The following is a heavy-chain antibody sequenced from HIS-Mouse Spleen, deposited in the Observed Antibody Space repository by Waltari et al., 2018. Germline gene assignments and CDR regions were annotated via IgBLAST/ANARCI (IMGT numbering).Heavy chain of an antibody. J-gene: IGHJ4*02. Sequence: QVQLVESGGGVVQPGRSLRLSCAASGFTFSSSGLPGVRQAPGKGLEWVAVISYDGSNKYYADSVKGRFTISRDNSKNTLYLQMNSLRAEDTAVYYCAKDKHHAFDYWGQGTLVTVSS. CDR2: ISYDGSNK. CDR1: GFTFSSSG. V-gene: IGHV3-30*18. CDR3: AKDKHHAFDY.